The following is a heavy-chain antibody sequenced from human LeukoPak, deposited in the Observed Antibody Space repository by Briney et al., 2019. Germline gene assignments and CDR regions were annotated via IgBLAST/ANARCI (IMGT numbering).Heavy chain of an antibody. CDR3: ASIVGATGWYFDL. CDR2: IYHSGST. Sequence: GSLRLSCAASGFTVSSNYMSWVRQAQEKGLEWIGEIYHSGSTNYNPSLKSRVTISVDKSKNQFSLKLSSVTAADTAVYYCASIVGATGWYFDLWGRGTLVTVSS. J-gene: IGHJ2*01. CDR1: GFTVSSNY. D-gene: IGHD1-26*01. V-gene: IGHV4-4*02.